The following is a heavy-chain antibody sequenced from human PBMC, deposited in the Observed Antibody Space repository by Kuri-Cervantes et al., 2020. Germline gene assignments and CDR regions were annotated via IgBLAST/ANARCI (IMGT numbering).Heavy chain of an antibody. CDR1: GGTFSSYA. D-gene: IGHD3-22*01. V-gene: IGHV1-69*01. J-gene: IGHJ4*02. Sequence: KIPWKASGGTFSSYAISWVRQAPGQGLEWMGGIIPIFGTANYAQKFQGRVTITADESTSTAYMELSSLRSEDTAVDYCARNYYDGSGYYYEVWDYWGQGTLVTVSS. CDR3: ARNYYDGSGYYYEVWDY. CDR2: IIPIFGTA.